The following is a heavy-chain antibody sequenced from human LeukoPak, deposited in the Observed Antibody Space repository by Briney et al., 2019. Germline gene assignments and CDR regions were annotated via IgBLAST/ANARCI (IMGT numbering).Heavy chain of an antibody. Sequence: DYYMSWIRQAPGKGLEWIGNIYFSGSTDYNPSLRSRVYMSVDMSKNQFSLNLKFVTAADTAVYYCARDRNSGYEFDYWGQGTLVTVSS. V-gene: IGHV4-30-4*08. D-gene: IGHD5-12*01. J-gene: IGHJ4*02. CDR2: IYFSGST. CDR1: DYY. CDR3: ARDRNSGYEFDY.